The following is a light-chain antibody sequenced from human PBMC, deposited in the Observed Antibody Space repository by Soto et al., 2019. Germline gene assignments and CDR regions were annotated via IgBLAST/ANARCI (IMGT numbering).Light chain of an antibody. J-gene: IGKJ4*01. CDR1: QSVSSN. Sequence: EIVMTQSPATLSVSPGERATLSCRASQSVSSNLAWYQQKPGQAPRLLIYGASTRATGIPARFSGSGSGTDFTLTIISLQSEDFAVYYCQQYNKWPLTFGGGTKVEIQ. V-gene: IGKV3-15*01. CDR2: GAS. CDR3: QQYNKWPLT.